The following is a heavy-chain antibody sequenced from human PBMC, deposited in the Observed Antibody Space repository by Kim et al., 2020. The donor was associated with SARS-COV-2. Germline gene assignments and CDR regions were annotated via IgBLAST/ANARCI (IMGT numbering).Heavy chain of an antibody. Sequence: GGSLRLSCAASGFTFSSYWMSWVRQAPGKGLEWVANIKQDGSEKYYVDSVKGRFTISRDNAKNSLYLQMNSLRAEDTAVYYCARDSGGSSWYFPYYYYYGMDVWGQGTTVTVSS. CDR3: ARDSGGSSWYFPYYYYYGMDV. CDR2: IKQDGSEK. CDR1: GFTFSSYW. J-gene: IGHJ6*02. V-gene: IGHV3-7*01. D-gene: IGHD6-13*01.